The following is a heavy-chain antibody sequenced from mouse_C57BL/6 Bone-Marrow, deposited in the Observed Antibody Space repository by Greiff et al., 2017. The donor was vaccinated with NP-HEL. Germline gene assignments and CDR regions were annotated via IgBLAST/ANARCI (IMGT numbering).Heavy chain of an antibody. V-gene: IGHV1-59*01. CDR2: IDPSDSYT. Sequence: VQLQQPGAELVRPGTSVKLSCKASGYTFTSYWMHWVKQRPGQGLEWIGVIDPSDSYTNYNQKFKGKATLTVDTSSSTAYMQLSSLTSEDAAGYYCGRDWDRFAYGGQGTLVTVSA. CDR3: GRDWDRFAY. J-gene: IGHJ3*01. CDR1: GYTFTSYW. D-gene: IGHD4-1*01.